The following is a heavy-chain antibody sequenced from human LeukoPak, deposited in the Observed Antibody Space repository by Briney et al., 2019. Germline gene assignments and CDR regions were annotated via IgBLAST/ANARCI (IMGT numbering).Heavy chain of an antibody. CDR3: AKDRREVVVITHFDY. J-gene: IGHJ4*02. CDR1: GYTFTSYA. CDR2: IIPISGTA. Sequence: SVKVSCKASGYTFTSYAMNWVRQAPGQGLEWMGGIIPISGTANYAQKFQGRVTITADESTSTAYMELSGLRSEDTAVYYCAKDRREVVVITHFDYWGQGTLVTVSS. V-gene: IGHV1-69*13. D-gene: IGHD3-22*01.